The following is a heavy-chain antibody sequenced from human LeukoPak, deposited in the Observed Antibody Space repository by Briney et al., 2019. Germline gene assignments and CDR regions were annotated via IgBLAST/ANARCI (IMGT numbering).Heavy chain of an antibody. Sequence: GASVKVSCKASGGTFSSYAISWVRQAPGQGLEWMGRIIPIFGTANYAQKFQGRVTITADKSTSTAYMELSSLRSEDTAVYYCAREVTMIGVSKGGFDIWGQGTMVTVSS. CDR1: GGTFSSYA. CDR3: AREVTMIGVSKGGFDI. J-gene: IGHJ3*02. CDR2: IIPIFGTA. D-gene: IGHD3-22*01. V-gene: IGHV1-69*06.